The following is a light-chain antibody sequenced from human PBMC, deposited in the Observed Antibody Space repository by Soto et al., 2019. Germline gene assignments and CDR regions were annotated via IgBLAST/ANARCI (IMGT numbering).Light chain of an antibody. CDR3: QKYSSVPV. Sequence: DIQMTQSPTSLSASVGDRVTITCRASHGISNFVAWYQQKPGKAPKLLIYAASTLQSGVPSRLSGSGSGTDFTLTINSLQTEDVATYSHQKYSSVPVFGPGTKVENK. J-gene: IGKJ3*01. CDR1: HGISNF. V-gene: IGKV1-27*01. CDR2: AAS.